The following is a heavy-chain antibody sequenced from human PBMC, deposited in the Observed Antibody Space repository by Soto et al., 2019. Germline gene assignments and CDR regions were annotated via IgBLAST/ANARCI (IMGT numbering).Heavy chain of an antibody. CDR2: IYYSGST. Sequence: QLQLQESGPGLVKPSETLSLTCTVSGGSISSSSYYWGWIRQPPGKGLEWIGSIYYSGSTYYNPSLKSRVTISRDTSKNPFSLKLNSVTAADPAVYYCARLRTYYDFWGGYYRNYFDYWGQGTLVTVSS. D-gene: IGHD3-3*01. J-gene: IGHJ4*02. V-gene: IGHV4-39*01. CDR1: GGSISSSSYY. CDR3: ARLRTYYDFWGGYYRNYFDY.